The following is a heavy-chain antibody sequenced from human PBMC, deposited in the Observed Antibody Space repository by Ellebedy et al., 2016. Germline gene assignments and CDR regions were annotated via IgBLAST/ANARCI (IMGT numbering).Heavy chain of an antibody. V-gene: IGHV3-23*01. CDR1: GFTFSSYA. J-gene: IGHJ6*02. Sequence: GGSLRLSCAASGFTFSSYAMSWVRQAPGKGLEWVSAISGSGGSTYYADSVKGRFTISRDNSKNTLYLQMNSLRAEDTAVYYCARALRDSRAYYYGMDVWGQGTTVTVSS. CDR2: ISGSGGST. CDR3: ARALRDSRAYYYGMDV. D-gene: IGHD6-13*01.